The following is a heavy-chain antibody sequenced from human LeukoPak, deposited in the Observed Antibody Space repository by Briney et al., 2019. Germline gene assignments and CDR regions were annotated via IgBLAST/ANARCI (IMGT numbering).Heavy chain of an antibody. Sequence: GGSLRLSCAASGFTFSTYTMNWVSQAPGKGLEWVSTISSSSSYIYYGDSVKGRFTISRDNAKNSLYLQMNSLRAEDTAVYYCARAPYDSTGHETPLAFYIWGQGTMVTVSS. D-gene: IGHD3-22*01. V-gene: IGHV3-21*01. CDR3: ARAPYDSTGHETPLAFYI. CDR2: ISSSSSYI. CDR1: GFTFSTYT. J-gene: IGHJ3*02.